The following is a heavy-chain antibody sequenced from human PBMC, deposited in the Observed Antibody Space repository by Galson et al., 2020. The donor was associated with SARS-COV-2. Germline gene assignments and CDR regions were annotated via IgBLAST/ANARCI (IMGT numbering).Heavy chain of an antibody. D-gene: IGHD3-16*02. J-gene: IGHJ5*02. CDR1: GFTFSSYA. V-gene: IGHV3-30*04. CDR2: ISYDGSNK. Sequence: GGSLRLSCAASGFTFSSYAMHWVRQAPGKGLEWVAVISYDGSNKYYADSVKGRFTISRDNSKNTLYLQMNSLRAEDTAVYYCARDDYVCGSYRYARENWFDPWGQGTLVTVSS. CDR3: ARDDYVCGSYRYARENWFDP.